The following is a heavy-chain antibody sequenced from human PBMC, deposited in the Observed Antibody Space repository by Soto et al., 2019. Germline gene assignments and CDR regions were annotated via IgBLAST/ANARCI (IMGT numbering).Heavy chain of an antibody. CDR1: GFTFDDNA. CDR2: INWKSDI. Sequence: GGSLRLPCAVSGFTFDDNAMPWVRQAPEKGLEWVSGINWKSDIGYADSVKGRFTISRDNAENSLYLQMNSLRAEDTALYYCAISQDRGWRTTFRYWGQGTQVTVAS. CDR3: AISQDRGWRTTFRY. V-gene: IGHV3-9*01. D-gene: IGHD3-16*01. J-gene: IGHJ4*02.